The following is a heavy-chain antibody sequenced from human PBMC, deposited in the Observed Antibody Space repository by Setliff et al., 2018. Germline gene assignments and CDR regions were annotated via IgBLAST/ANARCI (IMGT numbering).Heavy chain of an antibody. CDR1: GGTFSSYG. CDR2: TIPIFGTT. CDR3: ARSPAVLGIVYLDP. Sequence: SVKVSCKASGGTFSSYGISWVRQAPGQGLEWMGGTIPIFGTTDYAQKFQDRVTITTDESTSTAYMELSSLRSEDTAVYYCARSPAVLGIVYLDPWGQGTLVTVSS. J-gene: IGHJ5*02. D-gene: IGHD2-15*01. V-gene: IGHV1-69*05.